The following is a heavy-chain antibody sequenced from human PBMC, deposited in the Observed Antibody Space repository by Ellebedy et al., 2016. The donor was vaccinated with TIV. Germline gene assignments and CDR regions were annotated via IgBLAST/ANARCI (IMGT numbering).Heavy chain of an antibody. D-gene: IGHD5-24*01. J-gene: IGHJ4*02. Sequence: PGGSLRLSCAASGFTFTTYAMHWVRQAPGKGLEWVAVISNDGRSKKHADSVKGRFTIARDNSKSTLYLQMDSLRADDTAVYYCAKDAREMARISWEYDYWGQGTLVTVSS. CDR1: GFTFTTYA. V-gene: IGHV3-30*18. CDR3: AKDAREMARISWEYDY. CDR2: ISNDGRSK.